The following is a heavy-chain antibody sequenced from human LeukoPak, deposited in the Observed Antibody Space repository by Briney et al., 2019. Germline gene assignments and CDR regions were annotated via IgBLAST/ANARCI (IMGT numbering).Heavy chain of an antibody. D-gene: IGHD3-10*01. Sequence: GGSLRLSCAASGFTFSSYEMNWVRQAPGKGLEWVSYISSSGSTIYYADSVKGRFTISRDNAKNSLYLQMNSLRAEDTAVYYCARDGPWFGELFWGQGTLVTVSS. V-gene: IGHV3-48*03. CDR1: GFTFSSYE. J-gene: IGHJ4*02. CDR2: ISSSGSTI. CDR3: ARDGPWFGELF.